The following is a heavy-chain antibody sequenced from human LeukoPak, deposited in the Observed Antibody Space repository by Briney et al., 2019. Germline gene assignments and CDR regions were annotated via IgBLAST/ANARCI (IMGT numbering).Heavy chain of an antibody. V-gene: IGHV1-18*01. CDR3: ARVPNYDFWSGYYPSGAFDI. J-gene: IGHJ3*02. D-gene: IGHD3-3*01. CDR1: GYTFTSYG. CDR2: ISAYNGNT. Sequence: ASVTVSCTASGYTFTSYGISWVRQAPGQGLEWMGWISAYNGNTNYAQKPQGRVTITTDTSTRTAYMELRSLRSDDTAVYYCARVPNYDFWSGYYPSGAFDIWGQGTMVTVSS.